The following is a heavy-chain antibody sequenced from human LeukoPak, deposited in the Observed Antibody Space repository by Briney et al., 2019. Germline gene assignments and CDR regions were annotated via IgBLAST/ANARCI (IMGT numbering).Heavy chain of an antibody. CDR1: GGSISSGDYY. CDR3: ARGRGGYCSSTSCYTANWFDP. D-gene: IGHD2-2*02. Sequence: SETLSLTCTVSGGSISSGDYYWSWIRQPPGKGLEWIVYIYYSGSTYYNPSLKSRVTISVDTSKNQFSLKLSSVTAADTAVYYCARGRGGYCSSTSCYTANWFDPWGQGTLVTVSS. CDR2: IYYSGST. V-gene: IGHV4-30-4*01. J-gene: IGHJ5*02.